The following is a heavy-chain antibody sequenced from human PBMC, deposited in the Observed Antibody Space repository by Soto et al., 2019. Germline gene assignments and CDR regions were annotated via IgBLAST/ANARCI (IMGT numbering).Heavy chain of an antibody. J-gene: IGHJ4*02. V-gene: IGHV3-74*01. CDR2: IDEYGKTI. CDR1: GFTFSSYW. D-gene: IGHD3-10*01. CDR3: TRDIGGKGAY. Sequence: EVQLVESGGGLVQPGGSLRLSCAASGFTFSSYWMHWVRQVPGKGLLWVSRIDEYGKTINYADSVRGRFTISRDNARNTLYLEMNSLRPEDTALYYCTRDIGGKGAYWGPGTRDTVSS.